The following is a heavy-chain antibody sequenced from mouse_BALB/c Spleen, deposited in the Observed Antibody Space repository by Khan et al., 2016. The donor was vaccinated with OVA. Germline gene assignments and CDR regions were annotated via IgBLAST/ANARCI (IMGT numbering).Heavy chain of an antibody. V-gene: IGHV1S136*01. CDR1: GYTFTSYV. Sequence: VQLKQSGPELVKPGASVKMSCKASGYTFTSYVIHWVKQRPGQGLEWIGYIYPYNDASKYSDKFKGKATLTSDKSSSTAYMALSSLTSEDSAVYFCASYYGSRFVYWGQGTLVTVSS. CDR2: IYPYNDAS. D-gene: IGHD1-1*02. CDR3: ASYYGSRFVY. J-gene: IGHJ3*01.